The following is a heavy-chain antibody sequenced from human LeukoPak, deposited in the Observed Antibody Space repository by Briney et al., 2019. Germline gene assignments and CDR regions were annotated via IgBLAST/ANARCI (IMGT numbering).Heavy chain of an antibody. Sequence: GGSLRLSCAASGFTFSTNAMSWVRQAPGKGLEWVSAVSGSGGNTYYAHSVKGRFTISRDNSKQMLYLQMSSLRVEDTAVYYCAKELIIQPTGTVAFDFWGQGTMVTVSS. V-gene: IGHV3-23*01. CDR3: AKELIIQPTGTVAFDF. CDR2: VSGSGGNT. D-gene: IGHD1-1*01. CDR1: GFTFSTNA. J-gene: IGHJ3*01.